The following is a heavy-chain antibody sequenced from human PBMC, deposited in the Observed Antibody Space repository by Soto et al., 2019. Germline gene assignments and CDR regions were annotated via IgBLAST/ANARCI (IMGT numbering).Heavy chain of an antibody. J-gene: IGHJ6*02. CDR1: GYSFTSYW. D-gene: IGHD3-3*01. CDR2: IYPGDSDT. V-gene: IGHV5-51*01. Sequence: RGESLKISCKGSGYSFTSYWIGWVRQMPGKGLEWMGIIYPGDSDTRYSPSFQGQVTISADKSISTAYLQWSSLKASDTAMYYCASPQGYDFWSSYRKTSYYYGMDVWGQGTTVTVSS. CDR3: ASPQGYDFWSSYRKTSYYYGMDV.